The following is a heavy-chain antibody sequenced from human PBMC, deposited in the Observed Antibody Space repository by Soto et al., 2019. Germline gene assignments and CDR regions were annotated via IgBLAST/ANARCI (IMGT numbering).Heavy chain of an antibody. CDR1: GGSISSYY. D-gene: IGHD6-13*01. Sequence: PSETLSLTCTVSGGSISSYYWSWIRQPAGKGLEWIGRIYTSGSTNYNPSLKSRVTMSVDTSKNQFSLKLSSVTAEDTAVYYCARDAIAAAGTFFDYWGQGTLVTVSS. CDR3: ARDAIAAAGTFFDY. J-gene: IGHJ4*02. CDR2: IYTSGST. V-gene: IGHV4-4*07.